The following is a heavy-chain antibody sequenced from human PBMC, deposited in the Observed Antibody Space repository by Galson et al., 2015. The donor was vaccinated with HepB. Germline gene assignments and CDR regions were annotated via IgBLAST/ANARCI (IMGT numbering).Heavy chain of an antibody. CDR2: ISYDGNNN. V-gene: IGHV3-30*18. Sequence: SLRLSCAASGFTFGTHAMHWVRQAPGKGLEWVAVISYDGNNNYYVDSVKGRFTISRDNSQNTLYLQMNSLRTEDTAIYYCAKVQGDYYYDTSGVDAFDIWGQGTMVSVSS. CDR1: GFTFGTHA. D-gene: IGHD3-22*01. CDR3: AKVQGDYYYDTSGVDAFDI. J-gene: IGHJ3*02.